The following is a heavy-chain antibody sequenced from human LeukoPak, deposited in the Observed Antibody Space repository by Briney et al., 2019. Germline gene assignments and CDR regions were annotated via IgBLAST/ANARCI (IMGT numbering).Heavy chain of an antibody. CDR3: ARGPILRPLLLWFGGKSQTYNWFDP. Sequence: GASVKVSCKASGYTFTGYYMHWVRQAPGQGLEWMGWINPNSGGTNYAQKFQGRVTMTRDTSISTAYMELSRLRSDDTAVYYCARGPILRPLLLWFGGKSQTYNWFDPWGQGTLVTVSS. J-gene: IGHJ5*02. CDR1: GYTFTGYY. V-gene: IGHV1-2*02. CDR2: INPNSGGT. D-gene: IGHD3-10*01.